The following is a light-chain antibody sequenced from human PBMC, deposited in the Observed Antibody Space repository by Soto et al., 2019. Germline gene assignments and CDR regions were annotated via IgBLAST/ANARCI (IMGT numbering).Light chain of an antibody. Sequence: QSVLTQPPSASSTPGQTVTISCSGSTSNIGTLYVYWYQHLPGTAPKLLIYLGDTRASGVSDRFSGSKSGTSASLAINGLRSDDEADYYCAACDDNLNAYVFGSGTKVTVL. J-gene: IGLJ1*01. CDR2: LGD. CDR1: TSNIGTLY. CDR3: AACDDNLNAYV. V-gene: IGLV1-47*02.